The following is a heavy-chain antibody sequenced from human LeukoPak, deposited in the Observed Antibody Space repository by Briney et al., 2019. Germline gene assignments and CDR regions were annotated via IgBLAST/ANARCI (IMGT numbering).Heavy chain of an antibody. Sequence: SETLSLTCTVSGGSINSYYWSWIRQPAGKGLEWIGRIYTSGSTNYNPSLKSRVTMSVDTSKNQFSLKLSSVTAADTAVYYCARERYWIAARPHFDYWGQGTLVTVSS. CDR3: ARERYWIAARPHFDY. J-gene: IGHJ4*02. CDR1: GGSINSYY. V-gene: IGHV4-4*07. CDR2: IYTSGST. D-gene: IGHD6-6*01.